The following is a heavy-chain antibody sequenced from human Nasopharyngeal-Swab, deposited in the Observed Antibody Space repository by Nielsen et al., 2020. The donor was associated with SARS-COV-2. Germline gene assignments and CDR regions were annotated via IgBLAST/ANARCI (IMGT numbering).Heavy chain of an antibody. D-gene: IGHD6-13*01. V-gene: IGHV3-74*01. CDR2: IKSDGSST. CDR1: GFIFSSYW. Sequence: GGSLRLSCAASGFIFSSYWMHWVRQAPGKGPVWVSRIKSDGSSTSYADSVKGRFTLSRDNAKNTLFLQMNSLRAEDTAVYYCARESIAAAGPGMDVWGQGTTVTVSS. CDR3: ARESIAAAGPGMDV. J-gene: IGHJ6*02.